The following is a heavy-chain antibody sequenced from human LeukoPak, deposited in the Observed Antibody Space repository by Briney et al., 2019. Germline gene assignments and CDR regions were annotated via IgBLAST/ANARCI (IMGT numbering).Heavy chain of an antibody. CDR3: ARAYYYGSGSYITPYYFDY. V-gene: IGHV1-18*01. D-gene: IGHD3-10*01. J-gene: IGHJ4*02. CDR2: ISANNGNT. Sequence: ASVKVSCKASGYTFTNYGLTWVRQAPGQGLEWMGWISANNGNTNYAQKVQGRVTMTTDISASTACMEVRSLRSDDTAVYYCARAYYYGSGSYITPYYFDYWGQGTLVTVSS. CDR1: GYTFTNYG.